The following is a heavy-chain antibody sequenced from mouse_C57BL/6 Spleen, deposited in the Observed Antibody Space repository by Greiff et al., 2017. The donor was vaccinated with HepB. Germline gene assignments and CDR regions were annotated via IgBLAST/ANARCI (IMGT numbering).Heavy chain of an antibody. Sequence: VKLQQPGAELVKPGASVKLSCKASGYTFTSYWMQWVKQRPGQGLEWIGEIDPSDSYTNYNQKFKGKATLTVDTSSSTAYMQLSSLTSEDSAVYYCAHSSGFLAWFAYWGQGTLVTVSA. J-gene: IGHJ3*01. V-gene: IGHV1-50*01. CDR1: GYTFTSYW. CDR2: IDPSDSYT. D-gene: IGHD3-2*02. CDR3: AHSSGFLAWFAY.